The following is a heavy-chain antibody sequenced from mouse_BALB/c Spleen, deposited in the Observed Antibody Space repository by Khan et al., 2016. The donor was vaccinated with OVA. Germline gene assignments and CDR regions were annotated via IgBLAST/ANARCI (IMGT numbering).Heavy chain of an antibody. V-gene: IGHV1S136*01. J-gene: IGHJ2*01. CDR3: ARIYGYDVYFDY. CDR1: GYTFTSYV. CDR2: IYPYNDDT. Sequence: IQLVQSGPELVKPGASVKMSCKASGYTFTSYVMHWVRQKPGQGLEWIGYIYPYNDDTKYNEKIKGKATLTSDKSSSTAYMELTSLTSEDSAVYYWARIYGYDVYFDYWGQGTTLTVSS. D-gene: IGHD2-14*01.